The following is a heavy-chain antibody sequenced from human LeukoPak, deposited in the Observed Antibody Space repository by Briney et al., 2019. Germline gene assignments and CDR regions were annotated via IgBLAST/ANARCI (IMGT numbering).Heavy chain of an antibody. Sequence: GGSLRLSCAASGFTFSSYAMSWVRQAPGKGLVWVSRISGSGGSTDYADSVKGRFTISRDSSKNTLYLQMNSLRAEDAAVYYCAKAPVTSCRGAYCYPFDYWGQGTLVTVSS. J-gene: IGHJ4*02. D-gene: IGHD2-21*01. V-gene: IGHV3-23*01. CDR3: AKAPVTSCRGAYCYPFDY. CDR1: GFTFSSYA. CDR2: ISGSGGST.